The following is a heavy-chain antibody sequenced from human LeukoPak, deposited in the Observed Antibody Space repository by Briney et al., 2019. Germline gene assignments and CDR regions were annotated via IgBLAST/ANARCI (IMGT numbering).Heavy chain of an antibody. CDR3: ARDRGGLDYGDNFWFDP. CDR2: ISTYKDDK. CDR1: GYIFNTYG. J-gene: IGHJ5*02. Sequence: ASVKVSCKASGYIFNTYGISWVRQAPGQGLEWVGWISTYKDDKKYAQKFQGRVTMTIDISTSTAYMELRSLRSDDTAVYYCARDRGGLDYGDNFWFDPWGQGTLVTVSS. D-gene: IGHD4-17*01. V-gene: IGHV1-18*04.